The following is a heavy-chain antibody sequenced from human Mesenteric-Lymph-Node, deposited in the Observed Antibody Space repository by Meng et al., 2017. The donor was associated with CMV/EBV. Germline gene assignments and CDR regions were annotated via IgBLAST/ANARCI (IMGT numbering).Heavy chain of an antibody. Sequence: MHWVRQAPGKGLEWVAVISYDGSNKYYADSVKGRFTISRDNSKNTLYLQMNSLRAEDTAVYYCARDRELKDGYSYGYQMQLGSWFDPWGQGTLVTVSS. CDR2: ISYDGSNK. D-gene: IGHD5-18*01. J-gene: IGHJ5*02. V-gene: IGHV3-30-3*01. CDR3: ARDRELKDGYSYGYQMQLGSWFDP.